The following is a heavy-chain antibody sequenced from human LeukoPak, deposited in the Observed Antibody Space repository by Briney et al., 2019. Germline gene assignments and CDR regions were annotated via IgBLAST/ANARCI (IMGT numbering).Heavy chain of an antibody. CDR3: ARRSSSWPSYDY. CDR2: IYYSGST. D-gene: IGHD6-13*01. CDR1: GGSISSYY. J-gene: IGHJ4*02. Sequence: SETLSLTCTVSGGSISSYYWSWIRQPPGKGLEWIGYIYYSGSTNYNPSLKSRVTISVDTSKNQFSLKLSSVTAADTAVYYCARRSSSWPSYDYWGQGTLVTVSS. V-gene: IGHV4-59*08.